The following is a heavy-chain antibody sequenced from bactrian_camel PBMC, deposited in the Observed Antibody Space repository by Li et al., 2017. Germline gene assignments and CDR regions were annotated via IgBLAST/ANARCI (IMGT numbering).Heavy chain of an antibody. CDR1: GYVYSSYC. CDR3: VADENYCYLQYEYNI. V-gene: IGHV3S53*01. Sequence: HVQLVESGGGSVQAGGSLRLSCVAPGYVYSSYCMGWFRRAPGKEREGVANLDSDGSTTYADSAKGRFTISKDNAKNTLYLQMNSLKPEDTAMYYCVADENYCYLQYEYNIRGQGTQVTVS. J-gene: IGHJ4*01. CDR2: LDSDGST. D-gene: IGHD3*01.